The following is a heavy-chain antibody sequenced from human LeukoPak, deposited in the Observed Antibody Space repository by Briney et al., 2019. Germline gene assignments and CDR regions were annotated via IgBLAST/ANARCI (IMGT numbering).Heavy chain of an antibody. CDR2: ISSSGSNI. CDR3: ARDIKGQYQDAFDI. J-gene: IGHJ3*02. Sequence: GGSLRLSCAASGFTFTSYSMNWVRQAPGKGLEWVSYISSSGSNIKYADSVKGRFTISRGNAKNSVYLQMNSLRAEDTAVYYCARDIKGQYQDAFDIWGQGTMVTVSS. D-gene: IGHD2-2*01. CDR1: GFTFTSYS. V-gene: IGHV3-48*04.